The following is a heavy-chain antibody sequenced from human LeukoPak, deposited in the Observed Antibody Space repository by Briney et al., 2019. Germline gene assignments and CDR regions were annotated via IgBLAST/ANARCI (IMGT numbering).Heavy chain of an antibody. D-gene: IGHD6-19*01. CDR2: IYYSGST. J-gene: IGHJ6*03. CDR3: EDYYYYMDV. V-gene: IGHV4-59*01. CDR1: GGSISSYY. Sequence: SETLSLTCTVSGGSISSYYWSWIRQPPGKGLEWIGYIYYSGSTNYNPSLKSRVTISVDTSKTADTAVYYCARDSRSSGWYGEDYYYYMDVWGKGTTVTVSS.